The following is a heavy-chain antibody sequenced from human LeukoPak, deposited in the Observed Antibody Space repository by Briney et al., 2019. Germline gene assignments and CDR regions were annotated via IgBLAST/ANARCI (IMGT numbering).Heavy chain of an antibody. J-gene: IGHJ6*03. CDR3: ATVPGARYYYYYMDV. D-gene: IGHD2-2*01. CDR2: IKQGGSEK. Sequence: GSLRLSCATSGFTFSDYRMSWVRQAPGKGPEWVANIKQGGSEKYYVDSVKGRFTISRDNAKNSLFLQMNSLRAEDTAVYYCATVPGARYYYYYMDVWGKGTTVTVSS. CDR1: GFTFSDYR. V-gene: IGHV3-7*01.